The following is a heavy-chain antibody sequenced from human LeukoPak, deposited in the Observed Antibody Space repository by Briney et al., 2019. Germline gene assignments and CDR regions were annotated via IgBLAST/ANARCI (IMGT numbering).Heavy chain of an antibody. CDR2: IYTSGST. D-gene: IGHD2-8*01. V-gene: IGHV4-4*07. CDR1: GGSISSYY. J-gene: IGHJ6*03. Sequence: PSETLSLTCTVSGGSISSYYWSWIRQPAGKGLEWIGRIYTSGSTNYNPSLKSRVTMSVDTSKNQFSLKLSSVTAADTAVYYCARGALMVFGGNHYYYMDVWGKGTTVTVSS. CDR3: ARGALMVFGGNHYYYMDV.